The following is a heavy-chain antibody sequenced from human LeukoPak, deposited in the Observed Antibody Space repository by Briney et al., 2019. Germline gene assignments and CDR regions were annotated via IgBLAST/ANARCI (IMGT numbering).Heavy chain of an antibody. CDR3: ARWEGGSYYDFDY. Sequence: NPGGSLRLSCAASGFTFSSYAMSWVRQPPGKGLEWIGEINHSGSTNYNPSLKSRVTISVDTSKNQFSLKLSSVTAADTAVYYCARWEGGSYYDFDYWGQGTLVTVSS. CDR1: GFTFSSYA. V-gene: IGHV4-34*01. CDR2: INHSGST. J-gene: IGHJ4*02. D-gene: IGHD1-26*01.